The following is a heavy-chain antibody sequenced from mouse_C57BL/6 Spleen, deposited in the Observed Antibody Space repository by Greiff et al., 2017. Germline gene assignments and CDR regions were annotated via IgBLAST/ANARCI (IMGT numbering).Heavy chain of an antibody. CDR1: GYAFSSSW. Sequence: QVQLKQSGPELVKPGASVKISCKASGYAFSSSWMNWVTQRPGKGLEWIGRIYPGDGDTTYNGKFKGKATLTADKSSSTAYMQLSSLTSEDSAVYFCATTGTAWFAYWGQGTLVTVSA. J-gene: IGHJ3*01. CDR2: IYPGDGDT. CDR3: ATTGTAWFAY. V-gene: IGHV1-82*01. D-gene: IGHD4-1*02.